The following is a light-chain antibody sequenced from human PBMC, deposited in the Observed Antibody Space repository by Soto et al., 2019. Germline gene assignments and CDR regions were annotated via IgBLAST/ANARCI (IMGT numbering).Light chain of an antibody. CDR3: QQRSNWTPS. V-gene: IGKV3-11*01. J-gene: IGKJ5*01. CDR2: DAS. Sequence: EIVLTQSPGTLSLSPGERATLSCRASQTVSTKYLAWYQQKPGQAPRLLIYDASNRATGIPARFSGSGSGTDFTLTISSLENEDFAVYYCQQRSNWTPSFGQGTRLEIK. CDR1: QTVSTKY.